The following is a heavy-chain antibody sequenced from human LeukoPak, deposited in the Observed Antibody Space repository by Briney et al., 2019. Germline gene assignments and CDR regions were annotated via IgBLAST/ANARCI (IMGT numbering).Heavy chain of an antibody. CDR2: ISSSSSYI. CDR1: GFTFSSYS. CDR3: ALSGYSTTWRLDY. D-gene: IGHD5-12*01. Sequence: GGSLRLSCAASGFTFSSYSKNWVRQAPGKGLEWVSSISSSSSYIYYADSVKGRFTISRDNAKNSLYLQMNSLRAEDTAVYYCALSGYSTTWRLDYWGQGTLVTVSS. J-gene: IGHJ4*02. V-gene: IGHV3-21*01.